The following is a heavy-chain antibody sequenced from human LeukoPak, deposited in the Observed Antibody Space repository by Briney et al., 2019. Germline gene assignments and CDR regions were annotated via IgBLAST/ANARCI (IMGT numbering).Heavy chain of an antibody. J-gene: IGHJ5*02. V-gene: IGHV4-34*01. CDR2: INHSGST. CDR3: ARGRGDSYGSFDP. D-gene: IGHD5-18*01. CDR1: GGSFSGYY. Sequence: SETLSLTCAVYGGSFSGYYWSWIRQPPGKGLEWIGEINHSGSTNYNPSLKSRVTILVDTSKNQFSLKLSSVTAADTAVYYCARGRGDSYGSFDPWGQGTLVTVSS.